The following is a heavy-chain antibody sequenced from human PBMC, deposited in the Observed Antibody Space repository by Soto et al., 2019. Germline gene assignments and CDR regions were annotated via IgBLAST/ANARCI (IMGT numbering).Heavy chain of an antibody. D-gene: IGHD3-10*01. CDR1: GGSISSYY. J-gene: IGHJ5*01. Sequence: SETLSLTCTVSGGSISSYYWSWIRQPPGKGLEWIGYIYYSGSTNYNPSLKSRVTISVDTSKNQFSLKLSSVTAADTAVYYCARHQGYYYGSGSSNWFDPWGQGTTVTVSS. V-gene: IGHV4-59*08. CDR3: ARHQGYYYGSGSSNWFDP. CDR2: IYYSGST.